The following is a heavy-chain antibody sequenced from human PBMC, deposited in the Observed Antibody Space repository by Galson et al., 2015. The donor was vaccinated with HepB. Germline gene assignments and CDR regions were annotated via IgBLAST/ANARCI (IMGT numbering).Heavy chain of an antibody. V-gene: IGHV3-23*01. J-gene: IGHJ4*02. CDR3: AKDGNIGGGQTDY. D-gene: IGHD4-23*01. CDR1: GFTFSSYA. CDR2: ISGSGDST. Sequence: SLRLSCAASGFTFSSYAMSWVRQAPGQGLEWVSAISGSGDSTYYADSVKGRFTISRDNPKNTLYLQMNSLRAEDTAVYYCAKDGNIGGGQTDYWGQGTLVTVS.